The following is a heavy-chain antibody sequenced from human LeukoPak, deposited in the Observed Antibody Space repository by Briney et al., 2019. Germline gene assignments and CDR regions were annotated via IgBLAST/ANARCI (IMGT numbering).Heavy chain of an antibody. D-gene: IGHD4-23*01. CDR1: GGTFSSYA. Sequence: GASVKVSCKASGGTFSSYAISWMRQAPGQGLEWMGRIIPIFGTANYAQKFQGRVTITTDESTSTAYMELSSLRSEDTAVYYCARDENYGGNFGYWGQGTLVTVSS. CDR2: IIPIFGTA. V-gene: IGHV1-69*05. J-gene: IGHJ4*02. CDR3: ARDENYGGNFGY.